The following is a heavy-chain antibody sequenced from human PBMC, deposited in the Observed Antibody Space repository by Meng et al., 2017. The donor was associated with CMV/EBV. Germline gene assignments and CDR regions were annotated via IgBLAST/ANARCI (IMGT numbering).Heavy chain of an antibody. D-gene: IGHD1-7*01. Sequence: GSLRLSCTVSGGSISSSSYYWGWIRQPPGKGLEWIGSIYYSGSTYYNPSLKGRVTISVDTSKNQFSLKLSSVTAADTAVYYCARYPPKELELQGFDPWGQGTLVTVSS. V-gene: IGHV4-39*07. CDR2: IYYSGST. CDR1: GGSISSSSYY. CDR3: ARYPPKELELQGFDP. J-gene: IGHJ5*02.